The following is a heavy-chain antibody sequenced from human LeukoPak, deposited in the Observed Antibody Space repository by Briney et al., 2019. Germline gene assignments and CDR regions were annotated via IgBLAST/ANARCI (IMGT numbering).Heavy chain of an antibody. CDR1: GFTFSTYT. V-gene: IGHV3-23*01. CDR2: IGNNGGGI. Sequence: GGSLRLSCAASGFTFSTYTMYWVRHPPGKRLEWGSIIGNNGGGIHYADSVRGRFTISRDNSKNARYLQMNSLRVEDTAVYYCAIAPNWGTHSWGQGVLVTVSS. D-gene: IGHD7-27*01. J-gene: IGHJ4*02. CDR3: AIAPNWGTHS.